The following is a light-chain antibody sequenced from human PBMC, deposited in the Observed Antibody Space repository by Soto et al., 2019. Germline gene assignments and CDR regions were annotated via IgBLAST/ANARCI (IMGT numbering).Light chain of an antibody. CDR3: HQYNNWPPWT. J-gene: IGKJ1*01. V-gene: IGKV3-15*01. CDR2: GAS. Sequence: EIVMTQSPATLSVSPGEGATLSCRASQSVSSNLAWYQQKPGQAPRLLIYGASTRATGIPARFSGSGSGTEFTLTISSLQSEDFALYYCHQYNNWPPWTFGQGTKVDIK. CDR1: QSVSSN.